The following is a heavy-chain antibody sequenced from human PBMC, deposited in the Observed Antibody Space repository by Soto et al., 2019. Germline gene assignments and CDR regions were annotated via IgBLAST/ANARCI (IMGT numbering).Heavy chain of an antibody. J-gene: IGHJ4*02. Sequence: GGSLRLSCAASGFTFSSYAMSWVRQAPGKGLEWVSAISGSGGSTYYADSVKGRFTISRDNSKNTLYLQMNSLRAEDTAVYYCAKDWYSKLVVAATEREQGYWGQGTLVTVSS. CDR2: ISGSGGST. CDR3: AKDWYSKLVVAATEREQGY. CDR1: GFTFSSYA. D-gene: IGHD2-15*01. V-gene: IGHV3-23*01.